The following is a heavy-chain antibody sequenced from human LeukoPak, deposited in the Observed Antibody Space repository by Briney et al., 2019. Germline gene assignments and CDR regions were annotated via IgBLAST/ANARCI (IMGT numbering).Heavy chain of an antibody. CDR2: IRYDGSNK. CDR3: VRDADTNSRYSRFDY. CDR1: GFTFSSYG. Sequence: SGGSLRLSCAASGFTFSSYGMHWVRQAPGKGLEWVAFIRYDGSNKYYADSVKGRFTVSRDNSRNTLYLQMDSLRAEDTAVYHCVRDADTNSRYSRFDYWGHGILVTVNS. D-gene: IGHD2-8*01. V-gene: IGHV3-30*02. J-gene: IGHJ4*01.